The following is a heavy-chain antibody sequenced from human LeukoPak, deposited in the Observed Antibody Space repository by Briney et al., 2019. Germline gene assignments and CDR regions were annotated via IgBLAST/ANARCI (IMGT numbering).Heavy chain of an antibody. Sequence: VKVSCKTSGDTVSSYAITWVRQTPGQGLEWMGRIIPMFGTATYAQQFEGRVAITADKSTNTAYMELTSLRSEDTAVYYCAINLDAFGYYYYMDVWGKGTTVTVSS. D-gene: IGHD3-16*01. CDR2: IIPMFGTA. CDR3: AINLDAFGYYYYMDV. CDR1: GDTVSSYA. J-gene: IGHJ6*03. V-gene: IGHV1-69*13.